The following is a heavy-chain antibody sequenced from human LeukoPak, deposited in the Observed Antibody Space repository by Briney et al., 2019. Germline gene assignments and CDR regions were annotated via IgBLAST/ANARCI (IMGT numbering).Heavy chain of an antibody. D-gene: IGHD3-3*01. J-gene: IGHJ5*02. V-gene: IGHV4-61*01. CDR1: GGSVSSGSYY. CDR3: ARECQLPDLWSGYPYNWFDP. CDR2: IYYSGST. Sequence: SETLSLTCTVSGGSVSSGSYYWSWIRQPPGKGLEWIGYIYYSGSTNYNPSLKSRVTISVDTSKNQFSLKLSSVTAADTAVYYCARECQLPDLWSGYPYNWFDPWGQGTLVTVSS.